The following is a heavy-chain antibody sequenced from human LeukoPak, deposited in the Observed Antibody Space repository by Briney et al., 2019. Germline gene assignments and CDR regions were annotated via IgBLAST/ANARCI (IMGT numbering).Heavy chain of an antibody. Sequence: PGGSLRLSCAASGFTFSSYWMSWVRKAPGKGLEWVANIKQDGSEKYYVDSVKGRFTISRDNAKNSLYLQMNSLRAEDTAVYYCARERHYDFWSGYIIDYWGQGTPVTVSS. CDR2: IKQDGSEK. D-gene: IGHD3-3*01. CDR1: GFTFSSYW. J-gene: IGHJ4*02. V-gene: IGHV3-7*01. CDR3: ARERHYDFWSGYIIDY.